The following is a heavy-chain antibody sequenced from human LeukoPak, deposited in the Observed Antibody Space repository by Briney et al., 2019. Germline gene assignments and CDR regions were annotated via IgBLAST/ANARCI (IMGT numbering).Heavy chain of an antibody. CDR1: GGSISGYS. CDR3: ARLDSSGCLSV. J-gene: IGHJ1*01. D-gene: IGHD6-19*01. V-gene: IGHV4-59*08. CDR2: MYYSGST. Sequence: SETLSLTCTVSGGSISGYSWTWIRQPPGKGLEWIGYMYYSGSTKYNPSLKSRVTISVDTSKNQFSLKLSSVTTADTAVYYCARLDSSGCLSVWGQGTLVTVPS.